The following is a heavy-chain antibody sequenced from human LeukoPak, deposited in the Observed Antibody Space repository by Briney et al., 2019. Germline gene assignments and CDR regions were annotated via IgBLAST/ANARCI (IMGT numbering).Heavy chain of an antibody. J-gene: IGHJ4*02. CDR2: IYTSGNT. Sequence: SETLSLTCTVSGGSISSGSYYWSWIRQPAGKGLEWIGRIYTSGNTHYNPSLKSRITLSIDTSKNQFSLKLSSVTAADTAVYYCARDRGHYDILTGTHFDYWGQGTLVTVSS. CDR1: GGSISSGSYY. D-gene: IGHD3-9*01. CDR3: ARDRGHYDILTGTHFDY. V-gene: IGHV4-61*02.